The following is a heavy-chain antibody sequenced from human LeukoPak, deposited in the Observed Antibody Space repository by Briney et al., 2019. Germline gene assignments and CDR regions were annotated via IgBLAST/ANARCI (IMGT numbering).Heavy chain of an antibody. Sequence: GASVKVSCKACGYTFTGYYMHWVRQAPGQGLEWMGWINPNSGGTNYAQKFQGRVTMTRDTSISTAYMELSRLRSDDTAVYYCARGSLCTGCVCYTDNWFDPWGQGTLVTVSS. J-gene: IGHJ5*02. D-gene: IGHD2-8*02. CDR3: ARGSLCTGCVCYTDNWFDP. CDR1: GYTFTGYY. CDR2: INPNSGGT. V-gene: IGHV1-2*02.